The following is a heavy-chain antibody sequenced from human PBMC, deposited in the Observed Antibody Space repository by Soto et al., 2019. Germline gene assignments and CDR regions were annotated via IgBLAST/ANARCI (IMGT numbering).Heavy chain of an antibody. Sequence: PGGSLRLSCAASGFTFDDYAMHWVRQAPGKGLEWVASISWNSGSIGYADSVKGRFTISRDNAKNSLSLQMNSLRPEDTALYYCDSSPYTFENWFDPWGQGTLFTVSS. V-gene: IGHV3-9*01. CDR3: DSSPYTFENWFDP. D-gene: IGHD3-16*01. CDR1: GFTFDDYA. CDR2: ISWNSGSI. J-gene: IGHJ5*02.